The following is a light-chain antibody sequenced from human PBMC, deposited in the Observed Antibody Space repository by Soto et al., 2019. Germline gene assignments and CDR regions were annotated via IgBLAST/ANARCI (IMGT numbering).Light chain of an antibody. Sequence: QSALAQPASVSGSPGQSITISCTGASGYVGTYNLVSWYQQHPGKAPKVVIYDGHKRPSGVPDRFSGSTSVNTASLTISGLQTDDEADYYCCLYVGATTYVFGTGTKVTVL. CDR2: DGH. CDR3: CLYVGATTYV. J-gene: IGLJ1*01. CDR1: SGYVGTYNL. V-gene: IGLV2-23*01.